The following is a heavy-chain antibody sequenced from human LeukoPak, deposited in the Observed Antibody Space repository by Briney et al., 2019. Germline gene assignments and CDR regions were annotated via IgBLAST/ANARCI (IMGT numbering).Heavy chain of an antibody. Sequence: PSETLSLTCTVSGGSISSSSYYWGWIRQPPGKGLEWIGSIYYSGSTYYNPSLKSRVTISVDTSKNQFSLKLSSVTAADTAVYYCARRHPREAYYGDYVMLVGYFDYWGQGTLVTVSS. CDR2: IYYSGST. CDR1: GGSISSSSYY. D-gene: IGHD4-17*01. V-gene: IGHV4-39*01. CDR3: ARRHPREAYYGDYVMLVGYFDY. J-gene: IGHJ4*02.